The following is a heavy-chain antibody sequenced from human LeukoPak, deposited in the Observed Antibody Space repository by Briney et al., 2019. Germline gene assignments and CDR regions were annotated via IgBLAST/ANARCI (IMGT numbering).Heavy chain of an antibody. D-gene: IGHD6-19*01. CDR1: GGTFSSYA. V-gene: IGHV1-69*13. J-gene: IGHJ6*03. CDR3: ARGIEYSSGFNLLGYYYYYMDV. Sequence: SVKVSCKASGGTFSSYAISWVRQAPGQGLEWMGGIIPILGTANYAQKFQGRVTITADESTSTAYMELSSLRSEDTAVYYCARGIEYSSGFNLLGYYYYYMDVWGKGTTVTISS. CDR2: IIPILGTA.